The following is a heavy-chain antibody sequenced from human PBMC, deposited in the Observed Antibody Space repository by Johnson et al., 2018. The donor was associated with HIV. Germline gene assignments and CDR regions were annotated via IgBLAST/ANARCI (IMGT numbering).Heavy chain of an antibody. CDR2: IWYDGSEK. CDR1: GFTFSSYG. Sequence: HVQLVESGGGVVQPGRSLRLSCAASGFTFSSYGMHWVRQAPGKGLEWVAVIWYDGSEKYYVDSVKGRFTISRDNAKNSLYLQMNSLRAEDTAVYYCARDVTAGNDAFDIWGQGTMVTVSS. J-gene: IGHJ3*02. D-gene: IGHD1-1*01. CDR3: ARDVTAGNDAFDI. V-gene: IGHV3-33*01.